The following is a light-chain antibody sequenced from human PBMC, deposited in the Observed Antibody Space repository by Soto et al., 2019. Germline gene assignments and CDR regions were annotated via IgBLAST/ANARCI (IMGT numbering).Light chain of an antibody. CDR3: CSYTTSNTRQIV. V-gene: IGLV2-14*01. CDR1: SSVVGGYNY. Sequence: QSALTQPASVSGSPGQSITISCTGTSSVVGGYNYVSWYQQHPGKAPKFMIYDVSNRPSGVSNRFSGSKSGNTASLTISGLQAEDEADYYCCSYTTSNTRQIVFGTGTKVTVL. J-gene: IGLJ1*01. CDR2: DVS.